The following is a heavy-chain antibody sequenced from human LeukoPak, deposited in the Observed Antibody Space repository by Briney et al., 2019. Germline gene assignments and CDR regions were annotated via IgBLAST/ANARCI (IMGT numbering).Heavy chain of an antibody. D-gene: IGHD1-26*01. CDR1: GFTFSSYW. CDR2: ISSDGGNT. CDR3: AREWELRGAYYMDV. Sequence: PGGSLRLSCAASGFTFSSYWMHWVRQAPGKGLVWVSRISSDGGNTVYADSVKGRFTISRDNANDTPYLQMDSLRGEDTAVYYCAREWELRGAYYMDVWGKGTTVTVSS. J-gene: IGHJ6*03. V-gene: IGHV3-74*01.